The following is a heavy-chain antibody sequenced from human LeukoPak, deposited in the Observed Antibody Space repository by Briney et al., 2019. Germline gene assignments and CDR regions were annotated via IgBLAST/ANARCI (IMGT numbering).Heavy chain of an antibody. J-gene: IGHJ4*02. CDR2: IYYSGST. Sequence: PSETLSLTCTVSGGSISGYYWSWIRQPPGKGLEWIGYIYYSGSTNYNPSLKSRVTISVDTSKNQFSLKLSSVTATDTAVYYCARGGPEALYYFDYWGRGTLVTVSS. V-gene: IGHV4-59*01. D-gene: IGHD2-2*01. CDR3: ARGGPEALYYFDY. CDR1: GGSISGYY.